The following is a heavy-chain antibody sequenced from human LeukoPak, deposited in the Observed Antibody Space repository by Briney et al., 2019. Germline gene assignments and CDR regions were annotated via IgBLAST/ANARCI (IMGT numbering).Heavy chain of an antibody. CDR2: IKQDGSEK. CDR1: GFTFSSYW. J-gene: IGHJ1*01. Sequence: GGSLRLSCAASGFTFSSYWMSWVRQAPGKGLEWVANIKQDGSEKYYVDSVKGRFTSSRDNAKNSLYLQMNSLRAEDTAVYYSSLEGSSWYRYFQHWGQGTLVTVSS. D-gene: IGHD6-13*01. CDR3: SLEGSSWYRYFQH. V-gene: IGHV3-7*05.